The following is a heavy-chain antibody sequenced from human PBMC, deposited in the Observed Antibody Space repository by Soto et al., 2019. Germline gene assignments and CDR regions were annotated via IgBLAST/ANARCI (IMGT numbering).Heavy chain of an antibody. CDR3: ARSQGYCSSTSCYSLRWFDP. V-gene: IGHV4-59*01. CDR2: IYYSGST. CDR1: GGSISSYY. D-gene: IGHD2-2*01. Sequence: PSETLSLTCTVSGGSISSYYWSWIRQPPGKGLEWIGYIYYSGSTNYNPSLKSRVTISVDTSKNQFSLKLSSVTAADTAVYYCARSQGYCSSTSCYSLRWFDPWGQGTLVTVSS. J-gene: IGHJ5*02.